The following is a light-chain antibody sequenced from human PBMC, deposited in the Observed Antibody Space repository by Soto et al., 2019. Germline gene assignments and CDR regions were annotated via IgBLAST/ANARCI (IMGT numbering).Light chain of an antibody. CDR3: QQYGSSRIT. CDR2: GAS. V-gene: IGKV3-20*01. Sequence: EMEVTQARGTLSLSPGERATLSCRASQSVSSSYLAWYQQKPGQAPRLLIYGASSRATGIPDRFSGSGSGTDFTLPISRLEPEDFALYYCQQYGSSRITFGQGTRLENK. CDR1: QSVSSSY. J-gene: IGKJ5*01.